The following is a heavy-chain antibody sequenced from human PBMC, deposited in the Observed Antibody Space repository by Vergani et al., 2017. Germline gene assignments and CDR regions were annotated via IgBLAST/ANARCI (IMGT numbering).Heavy chain of an antibody. CDR3: ARVGYCSSTSCYAPHYYYGMDV. J-gene: IGHJ6*02. V-gene: IGHV4-61*02. D-gene: IGHD2-2*01. Sequence: QVQLQESGPGLLKPSQTLSLTCTVSGASVSRGTYYWTWIRQPAGKKLEWIVRMYTSGHTIYNPSLESRVTMSVDTSKNQFSLQLSSVTAADTAVYYCARVGYCSSTSCYAPHYYYGMDVWGQGTTVTVSS. CDR2: MYTSGHT. CDR1: GASVSRGTYY.